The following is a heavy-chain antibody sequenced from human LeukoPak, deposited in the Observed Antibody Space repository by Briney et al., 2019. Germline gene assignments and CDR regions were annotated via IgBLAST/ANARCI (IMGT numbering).Heavy chain of an antibody. V-gene: IGHV4-34*01. Sequence: SETLSLTCAVYRGSFSGYYWSWIRQPPGKGLEWIGEINHSGSTNYNPSLKSRVTISVDTSKNQFSLKLSSVTAADTAVYYCARGPRTNYDFWSGYYFGLDYWGQGTLVTVSS. CDR2: INHSGST. J-gene: IGHJ4*02. D-gene: IGHD3-3*01. CDR3: ARGPRTNYDFWSGYYFGLDY. CDR1: RGSFSGYY.